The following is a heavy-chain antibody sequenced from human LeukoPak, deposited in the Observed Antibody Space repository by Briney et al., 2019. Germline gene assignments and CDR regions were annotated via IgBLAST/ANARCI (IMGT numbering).Heavy chain of an antibody. CDR1: GGSFSGYY. CDR3: ARRLLRARAFDY. Sequence: SETLSLTCAVYGGSFSGYYWSWIRQPPGKGLEWIGEINHSGSTNYSPSLKSRVTISVDTSKNQFSLKLSSVTAADTAVYYCARRLLRARAFDYWGQGTLVTVSS. V-gene: IGHV4-34*01. D-gene: IGHD4-17*01. CDR2: INHSGST. J-gene: IGHJ4*02.